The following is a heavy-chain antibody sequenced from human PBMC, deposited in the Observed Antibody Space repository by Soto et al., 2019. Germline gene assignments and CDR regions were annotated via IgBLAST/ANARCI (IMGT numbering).Heavy chain of an antibody. D-gene: IGHD3-3*02. CDR3: AKDFNHCWSGYRN. J-gene: IGHJ4*02. V-gene: IGHV3-23*01. Sequence: EVQLLESGGGLVQPGGSLRLSCAASGFTFSSFAMTWVRQAPGKGLEWVSAISGSGGSTYYADSVKGRFTISRDNSKNTLYLQMNSLRAEDTAVYYCAKDFNHCWSGYRNWGQGTLVTVSS. CDR2: ISGSGGST. CDR1: GFTFSSFA.